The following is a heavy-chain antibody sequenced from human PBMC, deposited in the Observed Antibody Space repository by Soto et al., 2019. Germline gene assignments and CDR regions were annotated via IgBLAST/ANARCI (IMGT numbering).Heavy chain of an antibody. Sequence: GGSLRLSCAASGFTFSTFWMHWVRQAPGKGLVWVSRISSDGSRTSYADSVKGRFTISRDNAKNTLYLQMNSLRAEDTATYYCARVYSSLSSYDYWGQGTLVTVSS. D-gene: IGHD5-18*01. CDR1: GFTFSTFW. CDR3: ARVYSSLSSYDY. CDR2: ISSDGSRT. V-gene: IGHV3-74*01. J-gene: IGHJ4*02.